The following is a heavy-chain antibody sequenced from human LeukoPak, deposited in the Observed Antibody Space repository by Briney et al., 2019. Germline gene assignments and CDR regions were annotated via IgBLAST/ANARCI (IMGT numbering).Heavy chain of an antibody. CDR2: ISYDGSNK. V-gene: IGHV3-30-3*01. CDR1: GFTFSSYA. CDR3: ARDPNWDDAFDI. D-gene: IGHD7-27*01. Sequence: PGGSLRLSCAASGFTFSSYAMHWVRQAPGKGLEWVAVISYDGSNKYYADSVKGRFTISRDNSKNTLYLQMNSLRAEDTAVYYCARDPNWDDAFDIWGKGTMVTVSS. J-gene: IGHJ3*02.